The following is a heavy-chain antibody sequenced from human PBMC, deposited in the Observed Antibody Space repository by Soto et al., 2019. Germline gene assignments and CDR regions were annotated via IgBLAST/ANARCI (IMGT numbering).Heavy chain of an antibody. Sequence: PGGSLRLSCAASGFTFSSYAMSWVRQAPGKGLEWVSAISGSGGSTYYADSVKGRFTISRDNSKYTLYLQMNSLRAEDTALYYCAKDSVVVVVAATNFDYWGQGTLVTVSS. V-gene: IGHV3-23*01. CDR2: ISGSGGST. D-gene: IGHD2-15*01. CDR3: AKDSVVVVVAATNFDY. CDR1: GFTFSSYA. J-gene: IGHJ4*02.